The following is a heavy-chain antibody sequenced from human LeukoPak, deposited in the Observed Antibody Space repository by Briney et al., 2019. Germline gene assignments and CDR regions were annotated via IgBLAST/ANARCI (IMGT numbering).Heavy chain of an antibody. CDR1: GFTFSSYS. CDR2: ISSSSYI. J-gene: IGHJ4*02. D-gene: IGHD3-22*01. CDR3: AREYYYDSSGYYYY. Sequence: GGSLRLSCAASGFTFSSYSMNWVRQAPGKGLEWVSSISSSSYIYYADSVKGRFTTSRDNAKNSLYLQMNSLRAEDTAVYYCAREYYYDSSGYYYYWGQGTLVTVSS. V-gene: IGHV3-21*01.